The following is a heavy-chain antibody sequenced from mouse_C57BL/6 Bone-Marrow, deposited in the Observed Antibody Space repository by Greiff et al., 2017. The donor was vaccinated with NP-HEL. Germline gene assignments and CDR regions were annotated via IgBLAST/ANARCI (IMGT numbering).Heavy chain of an antibody. CDR3: ARREYGSRGYFDV. D-gene: IGHD1-1*01. J-gene: IGHJ1*03. CDR2: IYPGDGDT. V-gene: IGHV1-82*01. Sequence: QVQLQQSGPELVKPGASVKISCKASGYAFSSSWMNWVKQRPGKGLEGIGRIYPGDGDTNYNGKFKGKATLTADKSSSSAYMPRSSLTSEDSAVYFCARREYGSRGYFDVWGTETTVTVSS. CDR1: GYAFSSSW.